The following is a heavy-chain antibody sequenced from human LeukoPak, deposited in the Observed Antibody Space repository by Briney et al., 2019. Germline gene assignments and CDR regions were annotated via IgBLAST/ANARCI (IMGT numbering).Heavy chain of an antibody. D-gene: IGHD3-10*01. CDR1: GDSVSSSNW. CDR3: TRDEGSGRLDY. CDR2: IYHSGST. V-gene: IGHV4-4*02. J-gene: IGHJ4*02. Sequence: SGTLSLTCAVSGDSVSSSNWWGWVRQPPGKGLEWIGEIYHSGSTNYNPSLKSRVTISVDKSKNQFSLKLSSVTAADTAEYYCTRDEGSGRLDYWGQGTLVTVSS.